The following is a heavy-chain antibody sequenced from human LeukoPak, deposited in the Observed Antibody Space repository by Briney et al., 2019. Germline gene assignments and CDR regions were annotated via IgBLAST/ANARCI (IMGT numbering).Heavy chain of an antibody. D-gene: IGHD3-10*01. CDR1: GYTFIHYY. Sequence: ASVKVACKTSGYTFIHYYMHWVRQASGEGFEWMGIVDPSGDIATYAQKFQGRVTLTTDTSTSTFYMELSSLRSEDTAIYYCARDSFGVRGFDHWGQGTPVTVSS. CDR2: VDPSGDIA. J-gene: IGHJ4*02. CDR3: ARDSFGVRGFDH. V-gene: IGHV1-46*01.